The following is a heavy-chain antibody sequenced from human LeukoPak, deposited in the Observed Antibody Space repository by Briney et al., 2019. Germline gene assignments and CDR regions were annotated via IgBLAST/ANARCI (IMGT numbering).Heavy chain of an antibody. J-gene: IGHJ4*02. CDR1: GFTFSIYG. D-gene: IGHD3-16*01. CDR3: ARDRGSDY. V-gene: IGHV3-48*02. CDR2: ISSSSSTR. Sequence: GGSLRLSCAASGFTFSIYGMNSVRQAPGKGLEWVSYISSSSSTRYYADSVKGRFTISRDNVKNSLYLQVNTPRDDDTAVYYCARDRGSDYWGQGTLVTVSS.